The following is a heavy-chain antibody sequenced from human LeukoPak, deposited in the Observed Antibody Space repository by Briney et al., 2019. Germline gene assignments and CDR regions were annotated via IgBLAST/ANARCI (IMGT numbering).Heavy chain of an antibody. D-gene: IGHD3-16*01. CDR2: INHSGGT. CDR1: GGSFSGYY. V-gene: IGHV4-34*01. Sequence: SETLSLTCAVYGGSFSGYYWSWIRQPPGKGLEWIGEINHSGGTNYNPSLKSRVTISVDTSKNQFSLKLSSVTAADTAVYYCARDLGFGYFDYWGQGTVVTVSS. CDR3: ARDLGFGYFDY. J-gene: IGHJ4*02.